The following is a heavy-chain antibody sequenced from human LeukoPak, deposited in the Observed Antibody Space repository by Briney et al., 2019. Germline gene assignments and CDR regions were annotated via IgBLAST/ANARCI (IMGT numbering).Heavy chain of an antibody. D-gene: IGHD2-2*02. Sequence: GGSLRLSCAASGFTFDDYGMSWVRQAPGKGLEWVSGINWNGGSTGYAASVKGRFTISRDNAKNSLYLQMNSLRAEDTALYYCASIMLVVPAAIRSVGAFDIWGQGTMVTVSS. V-gene: IGHV3-20*04. CDR2: INWNGGST. CDR3: ASIMLVVPAAIRSVGAFDI. J-gene: IGHJ3*02. CDR1: GFTFDDYG.